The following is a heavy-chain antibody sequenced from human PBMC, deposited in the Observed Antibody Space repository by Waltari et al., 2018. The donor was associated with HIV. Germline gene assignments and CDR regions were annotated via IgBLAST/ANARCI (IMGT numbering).Heavy chain of an antibody. Sequence: QVKLQESGPGLVRPSETLSLNCTVSGYAFRSGFYLAWVRRPRGKGLEWIGSMFHSGSTYDNPSLKSRVTMSIDVTKNRFSLSLKSVTATDTALYYCARAQENSGGLAFQLWGLGTLVTVSS. D-gene: IGHD5-12*01. V-gene: IGHV4-38-2*02. CDR2: MFHSGST. J-gene: IGHJ1*01. CDR1: GYAFRSGFY. CDR3: ARAQENSGGLAFQL.